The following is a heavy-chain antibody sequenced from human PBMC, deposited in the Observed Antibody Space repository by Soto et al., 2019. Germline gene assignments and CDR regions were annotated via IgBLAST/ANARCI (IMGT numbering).Heavy chain of an antibody. CDR2: IRSKAYGGTT. D-gene: IGHD6-13*01. J-gene: IGHJ5*02. V-gene: IGHV3-49*03. Sequence: PGGSLRLSCTASGFTFGDYAMSWFRQAPGKGLEWVGFIRSKAYGGTTEYAASVKGRFTISRDDSKSIAYLQMNSLKTEDTAVYYCTRAKLSEQQPTNWFDPWGQGTLVTVSS. CDR1: GFTFGDYA. CDR3: TRAKLSEQQPTNWFDP.